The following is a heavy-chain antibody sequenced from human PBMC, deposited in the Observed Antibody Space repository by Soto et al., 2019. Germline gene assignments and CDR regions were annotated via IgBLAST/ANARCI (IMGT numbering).Heavy chain of an antibody. J-gene: IGHJ4*02. CDR3: ARDRVMLTFGGASEEWGIDS. CDR2: IYHNGSP. D-gene: IGHD3-16*01. Sequence: SETLSLTCVVSGGSISSTNWWTWVRQPPGKRLEWIGEIYHNGSPTYSPSLRGRATISVDKSNNQFSLRLRSVTAADTAVYYCARDRVMLTFGGASEEWGIDSWGPGTLVT. CDR1: GGSISSTNW. V-gene: IGHV4-4*02.